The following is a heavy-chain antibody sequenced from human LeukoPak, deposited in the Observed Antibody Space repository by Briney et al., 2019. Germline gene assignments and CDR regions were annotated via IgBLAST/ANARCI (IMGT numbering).Heavy chain of an antibody. J-gene: IGHJ4*02. CDR1: GGSSSSSNW. D-gene: IGHD1/OR15-1a*01. CDR2: IHHSGST. Sequence: SETLSLTCAVSGGSSSSSNWWSWVRQAPGKGLEWIGEIHHSGSTNYNPSLKSRVTISVDKSKNQISLKLTSVTAADTAVYYCASVRSGTYYFNYWGQGALVTVSS. CDR3: ASVRSGTYYFNY. V-gene: IGHV4-4*02.